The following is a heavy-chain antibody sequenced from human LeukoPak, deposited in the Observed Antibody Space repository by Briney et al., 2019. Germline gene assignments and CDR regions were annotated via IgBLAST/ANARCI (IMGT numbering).Heavy chain of an antibody. CDR3: ARETLELDA. V-gene: IGHV3-48*03. D-gene: IGHD1-1*01. CDR2: TTSSGSTN. CDR1: GFTFSNYE. J-gene: IGHJ5*02. Sequence: GGSLRLSCAASGFTFSNYEMNWVRRAPGKGLEWISYTTSSGSTNYYADSVKGRFTISRDNAKSSLYLQMHSLRAEDTAVYYCARETLELDAWGQGTLVTVSS.